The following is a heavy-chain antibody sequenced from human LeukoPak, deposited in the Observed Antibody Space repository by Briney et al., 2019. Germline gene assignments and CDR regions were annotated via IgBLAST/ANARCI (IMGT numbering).Heavy chain of an antibody. CDR3: ARDDCGDTCYPGGY. V-gene: IGHV1-3*01. D-gene: IGHD2-21*01. CDR2: INAGNGHT. CDR1: VYTFTKYV. J-gene: IGHJ4*02. Sequence: ASVKVSRKPSVYTFTKYVVHWVRPAPGQRPEWVGWINAGNGHTQYSPNFQGRVTITRDTTASTAYMEQSSLTAEDTALYYCARDDCGDTCYPGGYWGQGTLVTVSS.